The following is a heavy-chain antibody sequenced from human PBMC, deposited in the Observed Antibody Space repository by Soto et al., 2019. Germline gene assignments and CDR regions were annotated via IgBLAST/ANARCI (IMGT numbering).Heavy chain of an antibody. J-gene: IGHJ6*02. Sequence: ASVKVSCKASGYTFAGYYVHWVRQAPGQGLEWMGWINPNSGDTYLAQRFQGRVTMNRDTSIGTAYMELRGLTSDDTAEYYCAKGGAIVAAGTRVYLYNAMDVWGQGTTVTVSS. CDR2: INPNSGDT. V-gene: IGHV1-2*02. D-gene: IGHD1-26*01. CDR1: GYTFAGYY. CDR3: AKGGAIVAAGTRVYLYNAMDV.